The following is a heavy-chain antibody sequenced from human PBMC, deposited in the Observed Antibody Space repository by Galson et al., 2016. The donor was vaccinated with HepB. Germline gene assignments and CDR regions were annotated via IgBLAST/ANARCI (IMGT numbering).Heavy chain of an antibody. D-gene: IGHD3-10*01. CDR1: GYNFTLYY. V-gene: IGHV5-51*01. Sequence: QSGAEVTKPGESLQISCKASGYNFTLYYIAWVRQMPGRGLEWMGIIYPGDSETRYSPSFQDHVTISADKSFTTAHLEWSSLKTSDTAIYYCARQAFYYGSGSYFLDYWGQGTLVTVSS. J-gene: IGHJ4*02. CDR3: ARQAFYYGSGSYFLDY. CDR2: IYPGDSET.